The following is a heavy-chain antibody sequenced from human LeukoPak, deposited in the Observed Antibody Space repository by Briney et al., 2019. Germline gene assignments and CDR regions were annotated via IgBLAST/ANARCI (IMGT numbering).Heavy chain of an antibody. CDR3: ARGTRPPRRGYSSSSAIDY. Sequence: SETLSLTCAVYGGSFSGYYWSWIRQPPGKGLEWNGEINHSGSTNYNPSLKSRVTISVDTSKNQFSLKLSSVTAADTAVYYCARGTRPPRRGYSSSSAIDYWGQGTLVTVSS. CDR2: INHSGST. V-gene: IGHV4-34*01. D-gene: IGHD6-6*01. J-gene: IGHJ4*02. CDR1: GGSFSGYY.